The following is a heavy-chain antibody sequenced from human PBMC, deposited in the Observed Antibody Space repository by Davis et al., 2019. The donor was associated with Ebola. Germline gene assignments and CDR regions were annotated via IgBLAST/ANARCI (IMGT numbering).Heavy chain of an antibody. J-gene: IGHJ4*02. Sequence: GSLRLSCTVSGGSISSYYWSWIRQPPGKGLEWIGYIYYSGSTNYNPSLKSRVTISVDTSKNQFSLKLSSVTAADTAVYYCARRSGWIQYYFDYWGQGTLVTVSS. CDR2: IYYSGST. CDR1: GGSISSYY. V-gene: IGHV4-59*08. D-gene: IGHD6-19*01. CDR3: ARRSGWIQYYFDY.